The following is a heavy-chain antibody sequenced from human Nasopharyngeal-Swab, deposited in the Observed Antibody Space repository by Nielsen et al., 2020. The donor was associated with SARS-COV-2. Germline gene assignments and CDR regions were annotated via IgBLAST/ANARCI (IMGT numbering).Heavy chain of an antibody. CDR1: GGSISSYY. CDR3: AREMGIAAAGGYYYYYDMDV. V-gene: IGHV4-4*07. Sequence: SETLSLTCTVSGGSISSYYWSWIRQPAGKGLEWIGRIYTSGSTNYNPSLKSRVTMSVDTSKNQFSLKLSSVTAADTAVYYCAREMGIAAAGGYYYYYDMDVWGQGTTVTVSS. D-gene: IGHD6-13*01. CDR2: IYTSGST. J-gene: IGHJ6*02.